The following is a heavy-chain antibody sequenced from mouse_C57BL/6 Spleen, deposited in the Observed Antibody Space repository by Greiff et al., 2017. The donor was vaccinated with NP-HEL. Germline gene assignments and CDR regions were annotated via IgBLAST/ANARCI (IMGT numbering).Heavy chain of an antibody. J-gene: IGHJ1*03. V-gene: IGHV1-50*01. CDR1: GYTFTSYW. CDR2: IDPSDSYP. D-gene: IGHD1-1*01. CDR3: ARGGLRTWYFDV. Sequence: QVQLQQPGAELVKPGASVKLSCKASGYTFTSYWMQWVKQRPGQGLEWNGGIDPSDSYPNYNPKFKGKAPLTVDTSSSTAYMQLSSLTSEDSAVYYCARGGLRTWYFDVWGTGTTVTVSS.